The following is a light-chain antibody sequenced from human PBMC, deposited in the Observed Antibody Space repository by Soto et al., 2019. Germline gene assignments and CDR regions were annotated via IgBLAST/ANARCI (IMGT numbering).Light chain of an antibody. CDR3: QHRSNWPPVA. CDR2: DAS. J-gene: IGKJ5*01. V-gene: IGKV3-11*01. CDR1: QSVSRY. Sequence: CPSSLPASVVYRVTITPRPSQSVSRYLAWYQQKPGQAPRLLIYDASNRATGIPARFSGSGSGTDFTLTISSLEPEDCAVDYCQHRSNWPPVACGQGTRLE.